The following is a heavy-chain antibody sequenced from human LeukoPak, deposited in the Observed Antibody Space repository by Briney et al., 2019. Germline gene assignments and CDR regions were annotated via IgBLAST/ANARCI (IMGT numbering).Heavy chain of an antibody. D-gene: IGHD3-9*01. CDR3: ARVSYDILTGPLYYYYYYMDV. CDR1: GGSFSGYY. Sequence: SETLSLTCAVYGGSFSGYYWSWIRQPPGKGLEWIGNIYYSGSTYYNPSLKSRVTISVDTSKNQFSLKLSSVTAADTAVYYCARVSYDILTGPLYYYYYYMDVRGKGTTVTVSS. V-gene: IGHV4-34*01. J-gene: IGHJ6*03. CDR2: IYYSGST.